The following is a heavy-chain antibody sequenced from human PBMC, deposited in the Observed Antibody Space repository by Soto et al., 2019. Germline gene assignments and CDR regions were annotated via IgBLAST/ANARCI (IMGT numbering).Heavy chain of an antibody. J-gene: IGHJ4*02. V-gene: IGHV3-33*01. Sequence: QVYLVESGGGVVQPGTSLRLSCAASGFTFSSYGMHWVRQTPGKGLDWVAVIWYDGSNKYYADSVKGRFTISRDNSKNTLYLQMNNLRVEDTAVYYCARAYGDWRYFDYWGQGTLVTVSS. CDR2: IWYDGSNK. D-gene: IGHD4-17*01. CDR3: ARAYGDWRYFDY. CDR1: GFTFSSYG.